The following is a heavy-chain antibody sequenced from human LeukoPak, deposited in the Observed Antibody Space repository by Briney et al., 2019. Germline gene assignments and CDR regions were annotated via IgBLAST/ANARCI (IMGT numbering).Heavy chain of an antibody. Sequence: TGGSLRLSCAASGFTFSRYTMSWVREAPGKGLEWVSGSGRDGATYYVDSVKGRFIISRDDSKNTVYLQMNSLRADDTAVYYCANLEITMIRGPWGQGTLVTVFS. CDR3: ANLEITMIRGP. D-gene: IGHD3-10*01. CDR1: GFTFSRYT. V-gene: IGHV3-23*01. CDR2: SGRDGAT. J-gene: IGHJ5*02.